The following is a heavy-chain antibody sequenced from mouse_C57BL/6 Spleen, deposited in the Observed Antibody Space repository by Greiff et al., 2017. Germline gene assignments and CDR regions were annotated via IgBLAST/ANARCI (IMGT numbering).Heavy chain of an antibody. V-gene: IGHV1-42*01. CDR2: INPSTGGT. D-gene: IGHD3-2*02. Sequence: VQLQQSGPELVKPGASVKISCKASGYSFTGYYMNWVKQSPEKSLEWIGEINPSTGGTTYNQKFKAKATLTVDKSSSTAYMQLKSLTSEDSAVYYCARATAQVVYFDYWGQGTTLTVSS. CDR3: ARATAQVVYFDY. CDR1: GYSFTGYY. J-gene: IGHJ2*01.